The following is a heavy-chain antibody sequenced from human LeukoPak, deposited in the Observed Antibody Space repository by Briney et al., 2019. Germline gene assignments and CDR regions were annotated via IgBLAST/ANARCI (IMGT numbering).Heavy chain of an antibody. J-gene: IGHJ4*02. CDR2: IYTSGST. V-gene: IGHV4-4*07. CDR3: ARGYSYGYYPFDY. Sequence: PSETLSLTCTVSGGSISSYFWSWIRQPAGRGLEWIGRIYTSGSTNYNPSLKSRVSMSVDTSKSQFSLKLSSVTAADTAVYYCARGYSYGYYPFDYWGQGTLVTVSS. CDR1: GGSISSYF. D-gene: IGHD5-18*01.